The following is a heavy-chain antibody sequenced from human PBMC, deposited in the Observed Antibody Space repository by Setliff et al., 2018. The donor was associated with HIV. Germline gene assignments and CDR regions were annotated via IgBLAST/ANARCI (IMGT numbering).Heavy chain of an antibody. J-gene: IGHJ6*02. CDR3: ARSRTSSGYYGVTGYGMDV. D-gene: IGHD3-22*01. V-gene: IGHV4-59*01. Sequence: PSETLSLTCVVYGGSFGGYYWSWIRQPPGKGLEWIGYIYYSGSTNYNPSLKSRVTISVATSKNQFSLKLNSVTTADTAVYYCARSRTSSGYYGVTGYGMDVWGQGTTVTVSS. CDR1: GGSFGGYY. CDR2: IYYSGST.